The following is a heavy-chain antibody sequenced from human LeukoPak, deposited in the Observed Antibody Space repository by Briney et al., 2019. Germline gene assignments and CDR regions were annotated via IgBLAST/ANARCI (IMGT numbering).Heavy chain of an antibody. Sequence: GGSLRLSCAASGLTLSDHYMDWVRQAPGKGLEWVARSRNKANIYTTEYAASVKGRFTISRDDSKNSLYLQMNSLKTEDTAVYYCASSLTLYGSRSYGRGAFDIWGRGTMVTVSS. CDR1: GLTLSDHY. CDR2: SRNKANIYTT. V-gene: IGHV3-72*01. J-gene: IGHJ3*02. D-gene: IGHD3-10*01. CDR3: ASSLTLYGSRSYGRGAFDI.